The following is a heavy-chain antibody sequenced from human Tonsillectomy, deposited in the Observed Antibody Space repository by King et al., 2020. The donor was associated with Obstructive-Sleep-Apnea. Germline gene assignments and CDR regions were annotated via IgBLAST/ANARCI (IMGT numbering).Heavy chain of an antibody. Sequence: VQLVESGGGVVQPGRSLRLSCAASGFTFSSYGMHWVRQAPGKGLEWVAVISYDGSNKYYADSVKGRFTISRDNSKNTLYLQMNSLRAEDTAVYYCAKDQVDCSSTSCYYDYNGMDVWGQGTTVTVSS. CDR3: AKDQVDCSSTSCYYDYNGMDV. D-gene: IGHD2-2*01. CDR1: GFTFSSYG. V-gene: IGHV3-30*18. CDR2: ISYDGSNK. J-gene: IGHJ6*02.